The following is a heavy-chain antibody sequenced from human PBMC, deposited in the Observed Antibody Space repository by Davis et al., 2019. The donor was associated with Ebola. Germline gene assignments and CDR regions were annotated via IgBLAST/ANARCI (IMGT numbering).Heavy chain of an antibody. D-gene: IGHD2-2*01. CDR1: GYTFTGYW. Sequence: GESLKISCQASGYTFTGYWIGWVRQMPGKGLEWMGIIYPGDSDTRYSPSFQGQVTMSVDMSISTAYLQWSSLKASDTAMYYCARHPRDMGPHKYCTSTSCSVGDWFDPWGQGTLVTVSS. J-gene: IGHJ5*02. CDR2: IYPGDSDT. CDR3: ARHPRDMGPHKYCTSTSCSVGDWFDP. V-gene: IGHV5-51*01.